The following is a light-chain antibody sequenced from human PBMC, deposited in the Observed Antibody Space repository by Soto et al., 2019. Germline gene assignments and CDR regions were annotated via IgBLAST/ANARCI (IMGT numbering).Light chain of an antibody. CDR3: QQRSHWPPIT. Sequence: EIVMAQSPTTLSLSPGERATLSCRVSQSVSNYLAWYQQKPGQAPRLLIYDASNRATGIPARFSGSGSGTDFTLTISSLEPEDFAVYFCQQRSHWPPITFGQGTRLEIK. V-gene: IGKV3-11*01. J-gene: IGKJ5*01. CDR2: DAS. CDR1: QSVSNY.